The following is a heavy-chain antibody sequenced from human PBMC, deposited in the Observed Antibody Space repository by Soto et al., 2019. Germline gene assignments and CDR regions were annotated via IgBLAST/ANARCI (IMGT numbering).Heavy chain of an antibody. Sequence: SVKVSCKASGGTFSSYTVSWVRQAPGQGLEWMGRIIPILGIANYAQKFQGRVTITADKSTSTAYMELSSLRSEDTAVYYCARDREYDFWSGYHPEDYYYYMDVWGKGTTVTVAS. D-gene: IGHD3-3*01. CDR2: IIPILGIA. CDR3: ARDREYDFWSGYHPEDYYYYMDV. CDR1: GGTFSSYT. V-gene: IGHV1-69*04. J-gene: IGHJ6*03.